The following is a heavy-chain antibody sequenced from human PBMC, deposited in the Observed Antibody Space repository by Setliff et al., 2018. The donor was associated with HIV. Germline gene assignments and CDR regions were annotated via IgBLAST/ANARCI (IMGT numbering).Heavy chain of an antibody. Sequence: NPSETLSLTCTVSGDSMRNYHWSWIRQAPGKGLEWIGWIYHSGSTNYNPSLKNRVTISIDMSNNHFSLKLPSVTAADTAVYYCARPQRGLGGGSHFDYWGRGTLVTVSS. CDR2: IYHSGST. CDR3: ARPQRGLGGGSHFDY. J-gene: IGHJ4*02. V-gene: IGHV4-59*08. D-gene: IGHD3-16*01. CDR1: GDSMRNYH.